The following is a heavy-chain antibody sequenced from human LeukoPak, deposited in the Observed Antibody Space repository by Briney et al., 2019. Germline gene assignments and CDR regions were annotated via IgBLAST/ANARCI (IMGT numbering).Heavy chain of an antibody. V-gene: IGHV3-23*01. J-gene: IGHJ4*02. CDR1: GFTFSSYT. CDR3: AKGRLKSFDIMTMSDADF. D-gene: IGHD3-10*02. CDR2: ISGSGRNT. Sequence: GGSRRLSCAASGFTFSSYTMTWVRQAPGKGLEWVSIISGSGRNTYYADSVKGRFTISRDNSKDTLFLQMNSLRAEDTALYYCAKGRLKSFDIMTMSDADFWGQGTLVTVSS.